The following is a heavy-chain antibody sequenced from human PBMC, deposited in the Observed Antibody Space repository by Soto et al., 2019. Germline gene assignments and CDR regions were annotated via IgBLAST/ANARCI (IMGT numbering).Heavy chain of an antibody. D-gene: IGHD6-19*01. CDR1: GFTLSSYV. Sequence: QVQLVESGGGVVQPGRSLSLSCAASGFTLSSYVMHWVRQAPGKGLECVAVISYDGSKKYYADSVKGRFTISRDNSKSTLYLQMSTLRAEDTAVYYCARDPYSSGWLDYWGQGTLVTVSS. CDR2: ISYDGSKK. CDR3: ARDPYSSGWLDY. J-gene: IGHJ4*02. V-gene: IGHV3-30*14.